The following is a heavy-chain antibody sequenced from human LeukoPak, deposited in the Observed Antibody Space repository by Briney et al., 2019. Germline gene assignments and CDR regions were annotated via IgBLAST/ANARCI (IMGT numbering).Heavy chain of an antibody. CDR1: GGSFNGYY. Sequence: SETLSLTCAVYGGSFNGYYWSWIRQPPGKGLEWIGYVFHTGSTNYNPSLKSRVTISVDTSKNQFSLKLSSVTAADTAVYYCARDRGSQPFIDYWGQGTLVTVSS. D-gene: IGHD1-26*01. V-gene: IGHV4-59*01. J-gene: IGHJ4*02. CDR3: ARDRGSQPFIDY. CDR2: VFHTGST.